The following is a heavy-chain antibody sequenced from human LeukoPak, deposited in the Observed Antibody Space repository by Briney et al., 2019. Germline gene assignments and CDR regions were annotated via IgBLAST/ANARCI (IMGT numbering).Heavy chain of an antibody. CDR1: GGSISSYY. CDR2: IYYSGST. CDR3: ARQGDGGQQLVPDWFDP. V-gene: IGHV4-59*08. J-gene: IGHJ5*02. Sequence: SETLSLTCTVSGGSISSYYWSWIRQPPGKGLEWIVYIYYSGSTNYNPSLKSRVTISVDTSKNQFSLKLSSVTAADTAVYYCARQGDGGQQLVPDWFDPWGQGTLVTVSS. D-gene: IGHD6-13*01.